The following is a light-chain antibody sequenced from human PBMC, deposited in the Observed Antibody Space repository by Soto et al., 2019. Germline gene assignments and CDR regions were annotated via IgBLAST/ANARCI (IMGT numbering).Light chain of an antibody. Sequence: ESELTQSPDTLSVSPGDGAPLSCRASHTARKNYLAWYQQRPGQAPTPLIHWASTRATGIPDRFSGSGSGTEFPLPIGRLEPDAFAAYYCQQYDSSPRTFGQGTKVDIK. CDR3: QQYDSSPRT. CDR2: WAS. V-gene: IGKV3-20*01. J-gene: IGKJ1*01. CDR1: HTARKNY.